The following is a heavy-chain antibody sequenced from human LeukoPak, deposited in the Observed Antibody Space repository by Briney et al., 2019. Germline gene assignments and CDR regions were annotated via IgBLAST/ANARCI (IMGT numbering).Heavy chain of an antibody. Sequence: SETLSLTCTVSGGSISGFYWSWIRQPPGKGLEWIGEINHSGSTNYNPSLKSRVTISVDTSKNQFSLKLSSVTAADTAVYYCARGQLGILTGYLYWYFDLWGRGTLVTVSS. V-gene: IGHV4-34*01. CDR3: ARGQLGILTGYLYWYFDL. CDR2: INHSGST. D-gene: IGHD3-9*01. J-gene: IGHJ2*01. CDR1: GGSISGFY.